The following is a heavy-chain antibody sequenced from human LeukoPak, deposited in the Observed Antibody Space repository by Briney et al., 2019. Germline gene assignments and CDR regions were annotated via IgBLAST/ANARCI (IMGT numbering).Heavy chain of an antibody. CDR2: MSGSGDGT. J-gene: IGHJ4*02. V-gene: IGHV3-23*01. Sequence: GGSLRLSCAASGFAFSNFAMSWVRQAPGKGLEWVSAMSGSGDGTYYADSVKGRFTISRDNSKNTLYLQMNSLRAEDTAVYYCAKDVSVLRYFDWLPLYYFDYWGQGTLVTVSS. CDR1: GFAFSNFA. D-gene: IGHD3-9*01. CDR3: AKDVSVLRYFDWLPLYYFDY.